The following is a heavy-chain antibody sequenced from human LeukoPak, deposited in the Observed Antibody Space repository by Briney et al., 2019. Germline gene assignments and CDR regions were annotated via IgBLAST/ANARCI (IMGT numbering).Heavy chain of an antibody. V-gene: IGHV1-69*06. CDR3: ASSSVATSPTFWFDP. CDR1: GGTFSSYA. Sequence: SVKVSCKASGGTFSSYAISWVRQAPGQGLEWMGGIIPIFGTANYAQKFQGRVTITADKSTSTAHMELSSLRSEDTAVYYCASSSVATSPTFWFDPWGQGTLVTVSS. D-gene: IGHD5-12*01. CDR2: IIPIFGTA. J-gene: IGHJ5*02.